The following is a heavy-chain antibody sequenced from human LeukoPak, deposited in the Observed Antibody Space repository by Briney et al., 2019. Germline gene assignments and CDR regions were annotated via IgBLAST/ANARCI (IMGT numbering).Heavy chain of an antibody. Sequence: GGSLRLSCAASGFTFDDYGMSWVRQAPGKGLEWVSGINWNGGSISYADSVEGRFTISRDNAKNSLYLQMDSLRAEDTALYYCARESRGYCSSTSCRTPDYWGQGTLVTVSS. J-gene: IGHJ4*02. D-gene: IGHD2-2*01. V-gene: IGHV3-20*04. CDR3: ARESRGYCSSTSCRTPDY. CDR2: INWNGGSI. CDR1: GFTFDDYG.